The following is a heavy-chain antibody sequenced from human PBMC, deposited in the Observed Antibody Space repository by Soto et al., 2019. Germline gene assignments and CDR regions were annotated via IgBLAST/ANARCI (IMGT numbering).Heavy chain of an antibody. CDR1: GYSISSGYY. J-gene: IGHJ6*02. Sequence: ASETLSLTCAVSGYSISSGYYWGWIRQPPGKGLEWIGSIYHSGSTYYNPSLKSRVTISVDTSKSQFSLKLSSVTAADTAVYYCARDVVDIVATMGGMDVWGQGTTVTVSS. V-gene: IGHV4-38-2*02. CDR3: ARDVVDIVATMGGMDV. D-gene: IGHD5-12*01. CDR2: IYHSGST.